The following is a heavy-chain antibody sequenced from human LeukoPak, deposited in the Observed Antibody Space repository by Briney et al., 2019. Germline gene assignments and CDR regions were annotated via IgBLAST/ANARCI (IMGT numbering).Heavy chain of an antibody. CDR1: GYTLSRYY. V-gene: IGHV1-2*02. Sequence: ASVKVSFKDSGYTLSRYYMHWLRQAPGQGLEWMGWINPNGGVTNYAQKFQGRVTMTRNTSISTAYMELSRLRSDDTAVYYCARDGGDGYNFYYWGQGTLVTVSS. CDR2: INPNGGVT. D-gene: IGHD5-24*01. J-gene: IGHJ4*02. CDR3: ARDGGDGYNFYY.